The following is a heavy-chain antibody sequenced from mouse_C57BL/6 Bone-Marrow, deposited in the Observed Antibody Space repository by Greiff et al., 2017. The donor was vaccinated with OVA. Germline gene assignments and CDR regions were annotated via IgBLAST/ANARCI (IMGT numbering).Heavy chain of an antibody. J-gene: IGHJ3*01. CDR2: LTRDGGST. CDR1: EYEFPSHD. V-gene: IGHV5-2*03. D-gene: IGHD4-1*01. CDR3: ARLANWDVAY. Sequence: NVVDSVGGLVQPGESLTLSCESNEYEFPSHDMSWVRKTPENRLELVAALTRDGGSTYYPDTMERRVIIYRDNTKKTLYLQMSSLRAEDTALYYCARLANWDVAYWGQGTLVTVSA.